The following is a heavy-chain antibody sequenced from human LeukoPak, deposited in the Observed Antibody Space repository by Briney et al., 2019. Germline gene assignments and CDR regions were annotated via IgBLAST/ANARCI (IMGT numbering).Heavy chain of an antibody. D-gene: IGHD3-22*01. CDR3: VCGGGMIAGYFQH. CDR1: GFTFSSYA. CDR2: ISGSGGST. Sequence: GGSLRLSCAASGFTFSSYAMSWVRQAPGKGLEWVSAISGSGGSTYYADSVKGRFTISRDNSKNTLYLQVTSVRAEDTAVYYCVCGGGMIAGYFQHWGQGTLVTVSS. V-gene: IGHV3-23*01. J-gene: IGHJ1*01.